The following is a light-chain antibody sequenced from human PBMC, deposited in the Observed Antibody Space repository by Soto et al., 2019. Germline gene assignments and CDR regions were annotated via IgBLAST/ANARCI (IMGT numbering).Light chain of an antibody. CDR3: QQAFSDEWT. CDR1: QSIGTF. J-gene: IGKJ1*01. V-gene: IGKV1-39*01. Sequence: DVHMTQSPSDMSASVGYRFSITCRASQSIGTFLNWYQQKPGEAPNLLTHTSFSLYSGVPSRFSGSGSGTDFTLTISSLQPEDFETYFCQQAFSDEWTFGQGTKVDIK. CDR2: TSF.